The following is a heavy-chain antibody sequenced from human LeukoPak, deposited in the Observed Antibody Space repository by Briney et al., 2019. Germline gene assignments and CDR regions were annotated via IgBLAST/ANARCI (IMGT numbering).Heavy chain of an antibody. J-gene: IGHJ4*02. CDR2: MNPYSGNI. Sequence: GASVKVSCKASGYTFTGYDINWVRQATGQGLEWMGWMNPYSGNIGYAQKFQGRVTMTWDTSISTAYMELSSLRSDDTAVYYCARGGGGGVDYWGQGTLVTVSS. CDR1: GYTFTGYD. V-gene: IGHV1-8*01. D-gene: IGHD2-15*01. CDR3: ARGGGGGVDY.